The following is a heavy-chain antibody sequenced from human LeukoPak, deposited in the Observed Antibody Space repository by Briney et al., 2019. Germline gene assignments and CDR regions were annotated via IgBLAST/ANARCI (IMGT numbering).Heavy chain of an antibody. CDR3: ATVTAFIGYFDY. V-gene: IGHV3-66*01. D-gene: IGHD2-21*02. CDR1: GFTVSSDY. J-gene: IGHJ4*02. CDR2: IYSGGST. Sequence: GGSLRLSCAASGFTVSSDYMSWVRQAPGKGLEWVSVIYSGGSTYYADSMRGRFTISRDNSKNTLYLQMNSLRAEDTAVYYCATVTAFIGYFDYWGQGTLVTVSS.